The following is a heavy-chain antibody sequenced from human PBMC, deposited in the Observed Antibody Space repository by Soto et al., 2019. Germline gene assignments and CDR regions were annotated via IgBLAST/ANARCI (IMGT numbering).Heavy chain of an antibody. V-gene: IGHV2-5*02. CDR1: GFSLSSNGVG. CDR2: IFWDDDN. J-gene: IGHJ3*01. Sequence: QITLKESGPTLVKPTQTLTLTCTFSGFSLSSNGVGVGWIRQPPGKALEWLALIFWDDDNRYSPSLKSRLTLTKDTSKNQVVLTMTDMDPVDTAAYYCAHERSLYDDLRRGFQRRATMSGAFDLWSEGTMVTISS. D-gene: IGHD3-3*01. CDR3: AHERSLYDDLRRGFQRRATMSGAFDL.